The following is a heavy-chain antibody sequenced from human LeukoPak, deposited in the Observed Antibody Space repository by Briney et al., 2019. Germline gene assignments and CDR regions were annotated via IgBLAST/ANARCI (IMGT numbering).Heavy chain of an antibody. J-gene: IGHJ4*02. CDR3: AKVFAVAGTSTDY. D-gene: IGHD6-19*01. Sequence: PGGSLRLSCAASGFTFSSYGMHWVRQAPGKGLEWVAFIRYDGSNKYYADSVKGRFTISRDNSKNTLYLQMNSLRAEDTAVYYCAKVFAVAGTSTDYWGQGTLVTVSS. V-gene: IGHV3-30*02. CDR1: GFTFSSYG. CDR2: IRYDGSNK.